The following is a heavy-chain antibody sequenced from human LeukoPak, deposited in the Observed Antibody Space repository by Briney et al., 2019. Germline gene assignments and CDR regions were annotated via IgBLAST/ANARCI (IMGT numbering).Heavy chain of an antibody. CDR2: ISSSSSYI. J-gene: IGHJ4*02. CDR3: ARNKYYYGSGSTPYYFDY. CDR1: GFTFSSYS. Sequence: PGGSLRLSCAASGFTFSSYSMNWVRQAPGKGLEWVSSISSSSSYIYYADSVKGRFTISRDNAKNSLYLQMNSLRAEDTAVYYCARNKYYYGSGSTPYYFDYWGQGTLSPSPQ. V-gene: IGHV3-21*01. D-gene: IGHD3-10*01.